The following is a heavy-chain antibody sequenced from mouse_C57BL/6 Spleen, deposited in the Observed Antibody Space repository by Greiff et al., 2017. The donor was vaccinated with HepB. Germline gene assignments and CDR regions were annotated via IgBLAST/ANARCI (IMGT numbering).Heavy chain of an antibody. Sequence: VQLQQSGAELVKPGASVKLSCKASGYTFTEYTIHWVKQRSGQGLEWIGWFYPGSGSIKYNEKFKDKATLTADKSSSTVYMELSRLTSEDSAVYFCARHEDRDGYYSYYFDYWGQGTTLTVSS. CDR2: FYPGSGSI. J-gene: IGHJ2*01. V-gene: IGHV1-62-2*01. CDR3: ARHEDRDGYYSYYFDY. D-gene: IGHD2-3*01. CDR1: GYTFTEYT.